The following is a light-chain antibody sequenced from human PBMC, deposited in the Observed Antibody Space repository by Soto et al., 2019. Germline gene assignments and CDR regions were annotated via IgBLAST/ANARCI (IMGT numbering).Light chain of an antibody. J-gene: IGKJ4*01. V-gene: IGKV3-11*01. CDR1: QSVSSS. Sequence: IVLTQSPATLYLSPGETATLSSRASQSVSSSLAWYQQNPGQAPRPIIYDASNRATGVPARFSGSGSGTDFTLTISSLEPEDFAVYYCQQRSNWPPLTFGGGTKVEIK. CDR2: DAS. CDR3: QQRSNWPPLT.